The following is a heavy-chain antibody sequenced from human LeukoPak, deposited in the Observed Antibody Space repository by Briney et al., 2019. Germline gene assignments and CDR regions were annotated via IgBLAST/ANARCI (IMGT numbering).Heavy chain of an antibody. Sequence: GGSLRLSCAASGFTFSSYEMNWVRQAPGKGLEWVAHISSSGTTIYYADSVKGRFTISRDNAKNSLYLQMNSLRAEDTAVYYCAGDDPIVGAGGFDYWGQGTLVTVSS. CDR1: GFTFSSYE. D-gene: IGHD1-26*01. J-gene: IGHJ4*02. CDR3: AGDDPIVGAGGFDY. CDR2: ISSSGTTI. V-gene: IGHV3-48*03.